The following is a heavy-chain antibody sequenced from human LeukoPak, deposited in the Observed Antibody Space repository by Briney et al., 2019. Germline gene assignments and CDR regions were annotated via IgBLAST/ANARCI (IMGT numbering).Heavy chain of an antibody. D-gene: IGHD3-9*01. Sequence: PSETLSLTCAVYGGSFSGYYWSWIRQPPGKGLEWIGEINHSGSTNYNPSLKSRVTISVDASKNQFSLKLSSVTAADTAVYYCARRRVRYFDRSLLGRRAFDIWGQGTMVTVSS. CDR1: GGSFSGYY. CDR3: ARRRVRYFDRSLLGRRAFDI. V-gene: IGHV4-34*01. CDR2: INHSGST. J-gene: IGHJ3*02.